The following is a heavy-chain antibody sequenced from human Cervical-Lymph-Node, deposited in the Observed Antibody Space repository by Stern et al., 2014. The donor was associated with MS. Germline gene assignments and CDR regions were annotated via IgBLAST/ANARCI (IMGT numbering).Heavy chain of an antibody. CDR3: MGVGDAMHV. V-gene: IGHV3-30*03. CDR1: GFSLSNSG. CDR2: MSFVGGNK. Sequence: VQLVESGGGVVQPGRSLTLSCAASGFSLSNSGMHWVRQAPGKALEWVAVMSFVGGNKKYGDSVKGRFSISRDMANNTLFLQMNSLRPEDTAVYYCMGVGDAMHVWGQGTTVIVSS. J-gene: IGHJ6*02.